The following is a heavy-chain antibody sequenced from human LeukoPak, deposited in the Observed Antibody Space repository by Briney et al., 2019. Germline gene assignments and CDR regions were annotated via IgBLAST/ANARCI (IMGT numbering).Heavy chain of an antibody. J-gene: IGHJ4*02. D-gene: IGHD6-13*01. CDR2: ISGASSSI. CDR1: GFALSGYG. CDR3: AKASSSSWYVLGN. Sequence: GVSLRLSCAASGFALSGYGMNWVRQAPGKGLEWVSYISGASSSIYYADSVRGRFTISRDNSKNTLYLQMNSLRAEDTAVYYCAKASSSSWYVLGNWGQGTLVTVSS. V-gene: IGHV3-48*01.